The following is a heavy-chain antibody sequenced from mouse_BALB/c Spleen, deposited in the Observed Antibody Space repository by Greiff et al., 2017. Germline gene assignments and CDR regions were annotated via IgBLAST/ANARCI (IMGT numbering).Heavy chain of an antibody. D-gene: IGHD1-1*01. J-gene: IGHJ2*01. CDR2: ISSGSSTI. CDR3: ARSEGLLLRYALDY. V-gene: IGHV5-17*02. Sequence: VQLQQSGGGLVQPGGSRKLSCAASGFTFSSFGMHWVRQAPEKGLEWVAFISSGSSTIYYADTVKGRFTISRDNPKNTLFLQMTSLRSEDTAMYDCARSEGLLLRYALDYWGQGTTRTVSS. CDR1: GFTFSSFG.